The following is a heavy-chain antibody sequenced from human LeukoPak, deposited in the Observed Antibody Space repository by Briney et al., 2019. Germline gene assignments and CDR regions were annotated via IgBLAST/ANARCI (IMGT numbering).Heavy chain of an antibody. CDR3: TTFDYAAFLI. V-gene: IGHV3-15*01. D-gene: IGHD4/OR15-4a*01. J-gene: IGHJ3*02. CDR2: IKSKTDGGTR. CDR1: GFTSSNAW. Sequence: GGSLTLSCAVSGFTSSNAWMSWGRQAPGKGGEGGGRIKSKTDGGTRDYAAPVKGRFTISRDDSKNTLYLQMNSLKTEDTAVYYCTTFDYAAFLIWGQGTMVTVSS.